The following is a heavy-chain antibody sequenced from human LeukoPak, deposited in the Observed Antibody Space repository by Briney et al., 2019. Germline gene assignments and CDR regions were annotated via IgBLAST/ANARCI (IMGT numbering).Heavy chain of an antibody. CDR2: ISYDGSNK. V-gene: IGHV3-30*04. CDR3: ARSRYSYGPSDFDY. J-gene: IGHJ4*02. Sequence: PGRSLRLSCAASGSTFSSYAMHWVRQAPGKGLEWVAVISYDGSNKYYADSVKGRFTISRDNSKNTLYLQMNSLRAEDTAVYYCARSRYSYGPSDFDYWGQGTLVTVSS. CDR1: GSTFSSYA. D-gene: IGHD5-18*01.